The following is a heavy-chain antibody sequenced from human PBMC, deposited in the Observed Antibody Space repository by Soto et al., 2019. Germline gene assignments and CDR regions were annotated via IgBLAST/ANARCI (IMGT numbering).Heavy chain of an antibody. CDR1: GGSISSSSYY. D-gene: IGHD5-18*01. J-gene: IGHJ3*02. V-gene: IGHV4-39*01. Sequence: QLQLQESGPGLVKPSETLSLTCTVSGGSISSSSYYWGWIRQHPGKGLEWIGSIYYSGSTYYNPSLKSRVTISVDTSKNQFSLKLSSVTAADTAVYYCARHATAMVAFDIWGQRTMVTVSS. CDR3: ARHATAMVAFDI. CDR2: IYYSGST.